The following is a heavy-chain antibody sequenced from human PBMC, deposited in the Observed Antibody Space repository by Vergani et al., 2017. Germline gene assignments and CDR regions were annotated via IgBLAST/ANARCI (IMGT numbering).Heavy chain of an antibody. CDR3: ARAGSGWTNNAFDI. CDR2: TYYRSKWFN. CDR1: GDSVPSNSAA. J-gene: IGHJ3*02. V-gene: IGHV6-1*01. D-gene: IGHD6-19*01. Sequence: QVQLQQSGPGLVKPSQTLSLTCALSGDSVPSNSAAWNWIRQSPSRGLEWLGRTYYRSKWFNDYALSVKSRITINPDTSKNQFSLQLNSVTPEDTAVYFCARAGSGWTNNAFDIWGQGTMVTVSS.